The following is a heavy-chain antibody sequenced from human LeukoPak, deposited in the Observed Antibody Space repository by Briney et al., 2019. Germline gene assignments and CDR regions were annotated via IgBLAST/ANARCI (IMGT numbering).Heavy chain of an antibody. V-gene: IGHV1-18*01. CDR2: ISAYNGNT. CDR1: GYTFASYG. J-gene: IGHJ4*02. D-gene: IGHD5-18*01. Sequence: ASVKVSCKTSGYTFASYGISWVRQAPGQGLEWMGWISAYNGNTNYAQKFQGRVTMTTGTSTSTAYMEPRSLRSDDTAVYYCARDRVFVDTAIVSPIQYFDYWGQGTLVTVSS. CDR3: ARDRVFVDTAIVSPIQYFDY.